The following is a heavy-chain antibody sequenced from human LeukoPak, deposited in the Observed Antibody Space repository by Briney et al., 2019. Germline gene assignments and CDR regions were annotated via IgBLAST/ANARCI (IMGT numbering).Heavy chain of an antibody. Sequence: PGGSLRLSCAASGFTFSSYGMHWVRQTPGKGLVWVSGISGSGGRTYYADSVQGRFTISRDNSKNTLYLQMNSLRAEDTAVYYCAKLPGLSMMLVSPDYWGQGTLVTVSS. V-gene: IGHV3-23*01. CDR2: ISGSGGRT. CDR1: GFTFSSYG. J-gene: IGHJ4*02. CDR3: AKLPGLSMMLVSPDY. D-gene: IGHD3-22*01.